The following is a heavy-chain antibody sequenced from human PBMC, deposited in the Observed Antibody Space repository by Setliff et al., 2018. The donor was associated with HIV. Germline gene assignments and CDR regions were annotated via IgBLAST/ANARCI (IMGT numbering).Heavy chain of an antibody. CDR1: GFTFSRYA. CDR3: ATTHHYARSGYYG. CDR2: IDGSGGNT. D-gene: IGHD3-22*01. Sequence: GGSLRLSCAASGFTFSRYAMSWVRQAPGKGLEWVSAIDGSGGNTFYADSVKGRFTISRDNSKSTLYLQMNSLRPEDRAVYYCATTHHYARSGYYGWGQGTLVTVSS. V-gene: IGHV3-23*01. J-gene: IGHJ4*02.